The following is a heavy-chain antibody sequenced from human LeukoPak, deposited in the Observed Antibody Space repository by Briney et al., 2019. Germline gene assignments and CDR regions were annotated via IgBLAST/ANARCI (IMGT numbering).Heavy chain of an antibody. D-gene: IGHD3-22*01. Sequence: PGGSLRLSCTTSGFTFGDYAMSWVRQAPGKGLEWLSFIRSKAHGGTTEYAASVKGRFTISRDDSKSIAYLQMNSLKTEDTAVYYCTRDRHHYYDSSGYPYYFDYWGQGTLVTVSS. CDR1: GFTFGDYA. V-gene: IGHV3-49*04. CDR2: IRSKAHGGTT. CDR3: TRDRHHYYDSSGYPYYFDY. J-gene: IGHJ4*02.